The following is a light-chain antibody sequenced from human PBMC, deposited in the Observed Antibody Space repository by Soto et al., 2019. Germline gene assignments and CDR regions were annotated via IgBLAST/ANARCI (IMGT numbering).Light chain of an antibody. CDR1: QSVRSSY. CDR3: QHYRTS. Sequence: EIVFTQSPGTLSLSPGERATLSCRASQSVRSSYLAWYQQKPGQAPRQLIYGASSRATGITDRFSGSGSGTDFTLTITRLEPEDFAVYYCQHYRTSFGGGTRVEIK. V-gene: IGKV3-20*01. CDR2: GAS. J-gene: IGKJ4*01.